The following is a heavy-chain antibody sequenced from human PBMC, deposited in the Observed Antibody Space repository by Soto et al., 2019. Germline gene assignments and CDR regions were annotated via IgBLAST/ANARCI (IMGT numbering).Heavy chain of an antibody. D-gene: IGHD1-20*01. Sequence: GGSLRLSCAASGFTFSSYGMHWVRQAPGKGLEWVAVIWYDGSNKYYADSVKGRFTISRDNSKNTLYLQMNSLRAEDTAVYYCARDRMDNWNYADYWGQGTLVTVSS. CDR1: GFTFSSYG. CDR3: ARDRMDNWNYADY. V-gene: IGHV3-33*01. J-gene: IGHJ4*02. CDR2: IWYDGSNK.